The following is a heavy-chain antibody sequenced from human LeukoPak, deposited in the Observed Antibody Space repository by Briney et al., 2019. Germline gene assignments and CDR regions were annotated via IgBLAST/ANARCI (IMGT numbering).Heavy chain of an antibody. Sequence: GGSLRLSCAASGFTFSSAPMSWVRQAPGKGLEWVSVIAGSGGNTNYADSERGGFTFPRDNSRNTLFLQMNILTAEAAAFYYLPQLHTVDYWGQGTLVTVSS. CDR2: IAGSGGNT. CDR3: PQLHTVDY. D-gene: IGHD1-1*01. CDR1: GFTFSSAP. J-gene: IGHJ4*02. V-gene: IGHV3-23*01.